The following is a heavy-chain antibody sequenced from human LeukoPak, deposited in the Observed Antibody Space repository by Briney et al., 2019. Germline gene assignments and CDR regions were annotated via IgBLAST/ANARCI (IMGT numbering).Heavy chain of an antibody. CDR3: AREGSGWYGKFDY. D-gene: IGHD6-19*01. CDR2: INHSGST. V-gene: IGHV4-34*01. CDR1: GGSFGGYY. Sequence: SETLSLTCAVYGGSFGGYYWSWIRQPPGKGLEWIGEINHSGSTNYNPSLKSRVTISVDTSKNQFSLKLSSVTAADTAVYYCAREGSGWYGKFDYWGQGTLVTVSS. J-gene: IGHJ4*02.